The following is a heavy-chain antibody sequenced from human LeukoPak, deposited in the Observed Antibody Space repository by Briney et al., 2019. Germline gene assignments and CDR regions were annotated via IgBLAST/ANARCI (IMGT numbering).Heavy chain of an antibody. CDR3: AKEDGHYSYNFDY. J-gene: IGHJ4*02. CDR1: GFTFSSYA. CDR2: ISYDGSNK. D-gene: IGHD3-16*02. Sequence: GGSLRLSCAASGFTFSSYAMHWVRQAPGKGLEWVAVISYDGSNKYYADSVKGRFTISRDNSKNTLYLQMNSLRAEDTAVYYCAKEDGHYSYNFDYWGQGTLVTVSS. V-gene: IGHV3-30-3*01.